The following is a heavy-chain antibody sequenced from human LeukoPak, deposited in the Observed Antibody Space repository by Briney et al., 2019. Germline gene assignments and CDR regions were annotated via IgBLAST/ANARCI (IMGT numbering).Heavy chain of an antibody. Sequence: ASVKVSCKASGYTFTSYAMHWVRQAPGQRLEWMGWINAGNGNTKYSQKFQGRVTITRDTSVSTAYMELSSLRSEDTAVYYCARDDYDFWSGTTYGMDVWGQGTTVTVSS. CDR3: ARDDYDFWSGTTYGMDV. J-gene: IGHJ6*02. D-gene: IGHD3-3*01. CDR1: GYTFTSYA. V-gene: IGHV1-3*01. CDR2: INAGNGNT.